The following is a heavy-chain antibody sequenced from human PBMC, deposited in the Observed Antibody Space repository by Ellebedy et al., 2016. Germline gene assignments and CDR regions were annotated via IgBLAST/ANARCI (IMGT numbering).Heavy chain of an antibody. CDR2: IYYSGST. Sequence: SETLSLTCTVSGGSTSSGGYYWSWIRQHPGKGLEWIGYIYYSGSTNYNPSLKSRVTISGHTSKNQFSLKLSSVTAADTAVYYCASEVAYCGGDCFTGYFDYWGQGTLVTVSS. D-gene: IGHD2-21*02. CDR3: ASEVAYCGGDCFTGYFDY. V-gene: IGHV4-31*03. J-gene: IGHJ4*02. CDR1: GGSTSSGGYY.